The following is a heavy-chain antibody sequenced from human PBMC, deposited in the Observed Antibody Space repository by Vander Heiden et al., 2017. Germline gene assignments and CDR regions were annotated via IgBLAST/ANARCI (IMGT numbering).Heavy chain of an antibody. V-gene: IGHV3-48*02. D-gene: IGHD6-19*01. CDR1: GFTFSSYS. Sequence: EVELVSSVGGLVQPGGSLRLSCAASGFTFSSYSMNWVRQAPGKGLEWVSYISSSSSTIYYADSVKGRFTISRDNAKNSLYLQMNSLRDEDTAVYYCARDSIAVAARYYFDYWGQGTLVTVAS. CDR2: ISSSSSTI. J-gene: IGHJ4*02. CDR3: ARDSIAVAARYYFDY.